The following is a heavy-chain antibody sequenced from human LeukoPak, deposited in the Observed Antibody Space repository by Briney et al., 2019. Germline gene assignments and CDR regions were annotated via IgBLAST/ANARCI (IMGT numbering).Heavy chain of an antibody. CDR3: AKDRAQVIEIFDY. J-gene: IGHJ4*02. CDR1: GFTFSSYA. CDR2: ISGSGGST. D-gene: IGHD3-16*02. V-gene: IGHV3-23*01. Sequence: GGSLRLSRAASGFTFSSYAMSWVRQAPGKGLEWVSAISGSGGSTYYADSVKGRFTISRDNSKNTLYLQMNSLRAEDTAVYYCAKDRAQVIEIFDYWGQGTLVTVSS.